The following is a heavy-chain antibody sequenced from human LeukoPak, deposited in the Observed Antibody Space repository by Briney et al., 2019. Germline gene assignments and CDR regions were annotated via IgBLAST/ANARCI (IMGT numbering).Heavy chain of an antibody. D-gene: IGHD2-2*01. V-gene: IGHV4-34*01. J-gene: IGHJ6*03. CDR1: GESFSGYY. CDR2: INHSGST. Sequence: PSETLSLTCAVYGESFSGYYWSWIRQPPGKGLEWIGEINHSGSTNYNPSLKSRVTISVDTSKNQFSLKLSSVTAADTAVYYCARENIVVVPAAMPRGMVTAYYYYYMDVWGKGTTVTISS. CDR3: ARENIVVVPAAMPRGMVTAYYYYYMDV.